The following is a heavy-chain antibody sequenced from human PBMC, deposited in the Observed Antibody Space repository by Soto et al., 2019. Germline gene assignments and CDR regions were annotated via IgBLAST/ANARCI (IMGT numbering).Heavy chain of an antibody. CDR3: ARDRGPLNTAMDYFDY. CDR1: GFTFSSYG. V-gene: IGHV3-33*01. CDR2: IWYDGSNK. Sequence: PGGSLRLSCAASGFTFSSYGMHWVRQAPGKGLEWVAVIWYDGSNKYYADSVKGRFTTSRDNSKNTLYLQMNSLRAEDTAVYYCARDRGPLNTAMDYFDYWGQGTLVTVSS. J-gene: IGHJ4*02. D-gene: IGHD5-18*01.